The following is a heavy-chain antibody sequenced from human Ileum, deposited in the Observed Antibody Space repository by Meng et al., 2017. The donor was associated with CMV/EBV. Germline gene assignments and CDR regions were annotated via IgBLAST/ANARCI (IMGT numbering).Heavy chain of an antibody. V-gene: IGHV4-39*01. CDR3: ARLCSSSWYFDY. CDR2: IYYSGST. CDR1: GGSIRRRRYY. J-gene: IGHJ4*02. Sequence: GSGGSIRRRRYYWGWIGQPPGKGLEWIESIYYSGSTYYNPSLKSRVTISVDTSKNQFSLKLSSVTAADTAVYYCARLCSSSWYFDYWGQGTLVTVSS. D-gene: IGHD6-6*01.